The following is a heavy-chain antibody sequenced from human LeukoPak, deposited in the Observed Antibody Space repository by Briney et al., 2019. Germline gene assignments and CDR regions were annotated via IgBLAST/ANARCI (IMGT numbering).Heavy chain of an antibody. Sequence: SETLSLTCAVYGGSFSGYYWSWIRQPPGKGLEWIGYIYYSGSTNYNPSLKSRVTISVDTSKNQFSLKLSSVTAADTAVYYCARCYDFWSGYRNYYGMDVWGQGTTVTVSS. CDR1: GGSFSGYY. D-gene: IGHD3-3*01. CDR2: IYYSGST. CDR3: ARCYDFWSGYRNYYGMDV. V-gene: IGHV4-59*01. J-gene: IGHJ6*02.